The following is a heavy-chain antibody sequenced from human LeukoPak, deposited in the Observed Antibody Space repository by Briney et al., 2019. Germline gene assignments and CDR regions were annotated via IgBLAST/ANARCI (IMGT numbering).Heavy chain of an antibody. D-gene: IGHD1-26*01. V-gene: IGHV3-53*01. CDR2: IYSGGTT. J-gene: IGHJ6*02. CDR1: GFTVSTNY. CDR3: AKALYSGSLWYYYGMDV. Sequence: GGSLRLSCAASGFTVSTNYLSWVRQAPGRGLEWVAVIYSGGTTYYADSVKGRFTISRDNSKNTLYLQMNSLRAEDTAVYYCAKALYSGSLWYYYGMDVWGQGTTVTVSS.